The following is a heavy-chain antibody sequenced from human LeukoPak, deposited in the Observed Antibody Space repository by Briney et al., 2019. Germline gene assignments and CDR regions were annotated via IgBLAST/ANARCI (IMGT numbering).Heavy chain of an antibody. V-gene: IGHV3-21*01. D-gene: IGHD3-16*01. CDR3: ASSRGEGFDY. CDR2: ISSSSSYI. Sequence: GGSLRLSCAASGFTFSSYSMNWVRQAPGKGLEWVSSISSSSSYIYYADSVKGRFTISRDNAKNSLYLQMNSLRAEDTAVYYCASSRGEGFDYWGQGTLVTVSP. J-gene: IGHJ4*02. CDR1: GFTFSSYS.